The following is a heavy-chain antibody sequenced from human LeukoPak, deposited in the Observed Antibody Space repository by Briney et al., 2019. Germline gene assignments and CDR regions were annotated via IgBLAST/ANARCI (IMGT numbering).Heavy chain of an antibody. D-gene: IGHD3-22*01. CDR1: GGSISSYY. V-gene: IGHV4-59*08. Sequence: SETLSLTCTVSGGSISSYYWSWIRQPPGKGLEWIGYIYYSGSTNYNPPLKSRVTISVDTSKNQFSLKLSSVTAADTAVYYCARAVDYYDSSGYYHDYWGQGTLVTVSS. CDR2: IYYSGST. CDR3: ARAVDYYDSSGYYHDY. J-gene: IGHJ4*02.